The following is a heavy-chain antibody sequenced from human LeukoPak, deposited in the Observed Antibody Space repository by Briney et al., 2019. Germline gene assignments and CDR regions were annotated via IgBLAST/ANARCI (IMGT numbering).Heavy chain of an antibody. CDR2: INPNSGGT. Sequence: ASAKVSCKASGYTFTGYYMHWVRQAPGQGLEWMGWINPNSGGTNYAQRFQGRVTMTKDTSISTAYMELSRLRSDDTAVYYCARVVSVTGSFDYWGQGTLVTVSS. J-gene: IGHJ4*02. CDR1: GYTFTGYY. V-gene: IGHV1-2*02. CDR3: ARVVSVTGSFDY. D-gene: IGHD2-21*02.